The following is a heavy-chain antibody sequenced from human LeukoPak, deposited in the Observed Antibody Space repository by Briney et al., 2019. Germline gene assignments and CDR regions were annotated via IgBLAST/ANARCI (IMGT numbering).Heavy chain of an antibody. CDR2: INPNSGDT. J-gene: IGHJ4*02. Sequence: VASVKVCCKASGYTFTGYYMHWVRQAPGQGLEWMGWINPNSGDTNYAQKFQGRVTMTRDTSISTAYMDLSRLTSDDTAVYYCARDRSQGRDFDYWGQGTLVTVSS. V-gene: IGHV1-2*02. D-gene: IGHD3-10*01. CDR1: GYTFTGYY. CDR3: ARDRSQGRDFDY.